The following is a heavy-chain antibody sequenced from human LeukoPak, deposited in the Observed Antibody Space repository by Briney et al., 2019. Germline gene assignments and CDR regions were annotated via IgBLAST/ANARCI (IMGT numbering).Heavy chain of an antibody. J-gene: IGHJ5*02. Sequence: PSETLSVSCTVSGGSITSDYWCWIRQPPGKGLEWIGYIYYSGSTNYNPSLKSRVTISVDTSKNQLSLKLNSVTAADTAVYYCARHYYGSGSYRWFDPWGQGTVSAVSS. CDR3: ARHYYGSGSYRWFDP. V-gene: IGHV4-59*08. D-gene: IGHD3-10*01. CDR2: IYYSGST. CDR1: GGSITSDY.